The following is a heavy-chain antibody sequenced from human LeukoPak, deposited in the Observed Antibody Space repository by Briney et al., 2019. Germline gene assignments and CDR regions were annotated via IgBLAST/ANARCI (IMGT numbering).Heavy chain of an antibody. CDR1: GGTFSSYA. Sequence: SVKVSCKASGGTFSSYAISWVRQAPGQGLEWMGGIIPIFGTANYAQKFQGRVTITADESASTAYMELSSLRSEDTAVYYCARVQWELQNNWFDPWGQGTLVTVSS. V-gene: IGHV1-69*01. CDR3: ARVQWELQNNWFDP. CDR2: IIPIFGTA. J-gene: IGHJ5*02. D-gene: IGHD1-26*01.